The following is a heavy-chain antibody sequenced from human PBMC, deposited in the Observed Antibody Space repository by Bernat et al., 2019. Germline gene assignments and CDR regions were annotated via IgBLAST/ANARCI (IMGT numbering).Heavy chain of an antibody. Sequence: EVQLVESGGGLVQPGGSLRLSCAASGFTVSSNYMSWVRQAPGKGLEWVSVIYSGGSTYYADSVKGRFTISRDNSKNTLYLQMNSLRAEDTAVYYYARELAAAGAKPYGMDVWGQGTTVTVSS. CDR1: GFTVSSNY. J-gene: IGHJ6*02. V-gene: IGHV3-66*01. CDR3: ARELAAAGAKPYGMDV. CDR2: IYSGGST. D-gene: IGHD6-13*01.